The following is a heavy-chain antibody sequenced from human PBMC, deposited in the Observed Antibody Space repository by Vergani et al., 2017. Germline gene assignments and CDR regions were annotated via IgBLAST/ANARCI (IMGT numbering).Heavy chain of an antibody. CDR2: IYYSENK. Sequence: QVQLQESGPGLVKPSETLSLTCAVSGYSISTGYYWGWIRQPPGKGLRWIGSIYYSENKFYNPSLESRVTLSIDTTKNQFSLKLKSVTAADTAVYYCARCFRDEGMIYGGTVENWFDPWGQGTLVTVSS. V-gene: IGHV4-38-2*01. J-gene: IGHJ5*02. CDR3: ARCFRDEGMIYGGTVENWFDP. D-gene: IGHD3-22*01. CDR1: GYSISTGYY.